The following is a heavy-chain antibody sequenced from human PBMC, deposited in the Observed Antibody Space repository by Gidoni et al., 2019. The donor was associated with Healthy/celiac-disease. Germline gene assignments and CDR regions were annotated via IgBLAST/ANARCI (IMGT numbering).Heavy chain of an antibody. J-gene: IGHJ6*02. V-gene: IGHV3-53*01. CDR1: GVTVSSND. D-gene: IGHD3-3*01. CDR3: ARALNAFWSGYPTSYYYGMDV. CDR2: IYAGGST. Sequence: EVQLRESGGGLIQPGGALRRSCAASGVTVSSNDMSCVRQAPGKGLEWGSVIYAGGSTSSAASLKGRFTISRVNSKNTLSLQMLSLRAEDTAVYYCARALNAFWSGYPTSYYYGMDVWGQGTTVTVSS.